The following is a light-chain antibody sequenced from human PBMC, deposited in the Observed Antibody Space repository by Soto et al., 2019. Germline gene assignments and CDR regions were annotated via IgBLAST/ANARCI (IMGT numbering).Light chain of an antibody. CDR2: DAS. V-gene: IGKV1-33*01. CDR3: QQYENFPLT. J-gene: IGKJ4*01. CDR1: EGIINY. Sequence: DIQMTQSPSSLSASVGYRVTVSCQASEGIINYLNWYQQRPGKAPKLLIFDASNLETGFPSSFRGSGTGANFSLTISSLQPEDIVTYYCQQYENFPLTFGGGTKVDLK.